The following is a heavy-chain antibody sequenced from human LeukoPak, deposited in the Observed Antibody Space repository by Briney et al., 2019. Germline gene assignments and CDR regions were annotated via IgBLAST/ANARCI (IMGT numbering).Heavy chain of an antibody. Sequence: SETLSLTCSVSGGSIKNYYWSWIRQPPGKGLEWLGNIYFGGTTDYNSSLKSRLTISVDTFKNQLSLNLQSVTAADSATYYCARHRSDTGGKKGVNWFDPWGQGTLVTVSS. CDR1: GGSIKNYY. CDR2: IYFGGTT. V-gene: IGHV4-59*01. CDR3: ARHRSDTGGKKGVNWFDP. J-gene: IGHJ5*02. D-gene: IGHD4-23*01.